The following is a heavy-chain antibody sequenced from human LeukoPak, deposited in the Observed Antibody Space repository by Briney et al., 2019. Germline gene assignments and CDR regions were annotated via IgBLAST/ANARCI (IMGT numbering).Heavy chain of an antibody. D-gene: IGHD5-18*01. CDR1: GGSISSYY. J-gene: IGHJ5*02. Sequence: SETLSLTCTVSGGSISSYYWSWIRQPPGKGLEWIGYIYYSGSTNYNPSLKSRVTISVDTSKNQFSLKLSSVTAADTAVYYCARHDRGQLWSSTQNWFDPWGQGTLVTVSS. CDR3: ARHDRGQLWSSTQNWFDP. V-gene: IGHV4-59*08. CDR2: IYYSGST.